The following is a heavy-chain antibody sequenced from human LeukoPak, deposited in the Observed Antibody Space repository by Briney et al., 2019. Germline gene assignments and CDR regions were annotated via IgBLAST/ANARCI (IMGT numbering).Heavy chain of an antibody. Sequence: PSETLSLTCTVSNGSISNRNYYWGWIRQPPGKGLEWIGYIYYSGSTYYNPSLKSRVTISVDTSKNQFSLKLSSVTAADTAVYYCARAGSSSLYGMDVWGQGTTVTVSS. CDR3: ARAGSSSLYGMDV. J-gene: IGHJ6*02. V-gene: IGHV4-31*03. D-gene: IGHD6-13*01. CDR2: IYYSGST. CDR1: NGSISNRNYY.